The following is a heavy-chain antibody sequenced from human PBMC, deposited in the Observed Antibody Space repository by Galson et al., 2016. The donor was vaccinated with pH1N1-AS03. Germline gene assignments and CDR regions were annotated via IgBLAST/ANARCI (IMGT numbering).Heavy chain of an antibody. CDR3: ARDLGWYRGGL. J-gene: IGHJ3*01. V-gene: IGHV3-7*01. D-gene: IGHD6-19*01. CDR1: GFTITKYW. CDR2: IKYDGSGK. Sequence: SLRLSCAASGFTITKYWMSWVRQAPGKGLEWVANIKYDGSGKKYVDSVKGRFTISRDNARNSLYLQMNSLRVDDTAVYYCARDLGWYRGGLWGQGTMVTVSS.